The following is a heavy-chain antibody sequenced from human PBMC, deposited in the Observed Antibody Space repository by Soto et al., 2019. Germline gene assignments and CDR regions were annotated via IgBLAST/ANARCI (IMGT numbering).Heavy chain of an antibody. D-gene: IGHD1-26*01. Sequence: QVQLVQSGAEVKKPGSSVNVSCKTSGGTFNNYAISWVRQAPGQGLEWMGGIIPLFGTTHYAQKFQGRVTITADKSTSTAYMELSSLRSDDTAVYYCARLIGEGYSGTCGLDYWGQGTLVTVSS. CDR2: IIPLFGTT. CDR3: ARLIGEGYSGTCGLDY. CDR1: GGTFNNYA. V-gene: IGHV1-69*06. J-gene: IGHJ4*02.